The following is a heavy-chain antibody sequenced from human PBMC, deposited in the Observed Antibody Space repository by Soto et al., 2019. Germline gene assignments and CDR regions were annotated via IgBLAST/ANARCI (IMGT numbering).Heavy chain of an antibody. D-gene: IGHD5-12*01. J-gene: IGHJ4*02. CDR3: VRDSTIGSVFSGHDDIDS. CDR1: GGTFSNHI. V-gene: IGHV1-69*08. Sequence: QVQLVQSGAEVKKPGSSVKVSCKASGGTFSNHIITWVRQAPGQGPEWMGRIIPMLEITNYAQKFQGRVTITAAKSTTTAYMEVNSLRYEDTAVYYCVRDSTIGSVFSGHDDIDSWGQGTLVTVSS. CDR2: IIPMLEIT.